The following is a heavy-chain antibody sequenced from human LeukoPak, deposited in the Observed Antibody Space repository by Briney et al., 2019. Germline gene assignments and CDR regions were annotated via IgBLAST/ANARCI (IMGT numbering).Heavy chain of an antibody. CDR1: GYTFTKYL. V-gene: IGHV1-46*01. CDR3: ARPSYCVADNCGYWLDP. D-gene: IGHD2-21*01. J-gene: IGHJ5*02. CDR2: INPQGDIT. Sequence: ASVKVSCKTSGYTFTKYLIHWVRQTPGQGLEWMGTINPQGDITNYAQRFQGRITLTEDTSTSTVYMELSSLTSEDTAVYYCARPSYCVADNCGYWLDPWGPGTLVTVSS.